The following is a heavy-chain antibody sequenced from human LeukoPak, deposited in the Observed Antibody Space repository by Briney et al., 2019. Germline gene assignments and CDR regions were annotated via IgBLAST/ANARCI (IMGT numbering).Heavy chain of an antibody. Sequence: SETLSLTCTVSGGSTSSYYWNWIRQPAEKGVEWIGRVSTSGSTNSNPSLKSRLTMSLDPSKNQFSLKLSSVTAADTGVYYCARGNNNNVFDSWGQGTLVTVS. CDR2: VSTSGST. CDR1: GGSTSSYY. D-gene: IGHD2-8*01. V-gene: IGHV4-4*07. CDR3: ARGNNNNVFDS. J-gene: IGHJ4*02.